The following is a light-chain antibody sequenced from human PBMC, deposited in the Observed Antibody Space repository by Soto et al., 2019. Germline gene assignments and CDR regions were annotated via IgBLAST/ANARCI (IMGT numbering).Light chain of an antibody. CDR3: QQYGGSPRT. V-gene: IGKV3-20*01. CDR1: QSINSF. CDR2: GAS. Sequence: EIVLTQSPATLSVSPGESAALSCRASQSINSFLAWYQQRRGQAPRLLIHGASNRATGIPDRFSGSGSGTDFTLTISRLEPEDSAVYYCQQYGGSPRTFGQGTKVDIK. J-gene: IGKJ1*01.